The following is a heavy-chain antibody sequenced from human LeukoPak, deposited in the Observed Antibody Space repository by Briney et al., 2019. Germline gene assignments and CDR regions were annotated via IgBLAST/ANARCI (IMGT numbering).Heavy chain of an antibody. J-gene: IGHJ5*02. CDR2: ISSSSSYI. CDR1: GFTFSSYS. V-gene: IGHV3-21*01. Sequence: GGSLRLSCAASGFTFSSYSMNWVRQAPGKGLEWVSSISSSSSYIYYADSVKGRFTISRDNAKNSLYLQMNSLRAEDTAVYYCASREEYYDFWKGFDPWGQGTLVTVSS. CDR3: ASREEYYDFWKGFDP. D-gene: IGHD3-3*01.